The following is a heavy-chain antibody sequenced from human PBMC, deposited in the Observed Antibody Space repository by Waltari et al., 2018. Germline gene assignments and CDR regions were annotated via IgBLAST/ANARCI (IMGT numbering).Heavy chain of an antibody. V-gene: IGHV1-18*01. CDR2: ANDYTGNP. J-gene: IGHJ5*02. CDR1: GYMFTSYG. Sequence: QLVQSDAEVKKPGASVKVSCKTSGYMFTSYGINWVRQGPGQVLECMGWANDYTGNPPYAQNFQARVTRTSGTSTNTAYLELRGLTSDDTAVYYCARRWTSDWSDPWGPGTLVTVSS. CDR3: ARRWTSDWSDP.